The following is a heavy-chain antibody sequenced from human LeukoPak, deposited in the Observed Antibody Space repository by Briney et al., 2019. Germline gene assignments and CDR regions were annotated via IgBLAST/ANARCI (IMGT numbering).Heavy chain of an antibody. J-gene: IGHJ2*01. V-gene: IGHV3-30*02. CDR2: IRYDGSKT. D-gene: IGHD6-13*01. Sequence: GGSLRLSCAASGFTFSSHGMHWVRQAPGKGLDWVAYIRYDGSKTHYADSVKGRFTISRDNSKNTLYLQMNSLRPEDMAVYYCANAGEQTPQPEDWYFDLWGRGTLVTVS. CDR3: ANAGEQTPQPEDWYFDL. CDR1: GFTFSSHG.